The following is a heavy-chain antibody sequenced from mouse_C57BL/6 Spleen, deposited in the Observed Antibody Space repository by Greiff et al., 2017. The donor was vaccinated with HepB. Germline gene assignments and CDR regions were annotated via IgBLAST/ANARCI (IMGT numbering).Heavy chain of an antibody. Sequence: VQLQQPGAELVKPGASVKLSCKASGYTFTSYWMHWVKQRPGQGLEWIGMIHPNSGSTNYNEKFKSKATLTVDKSSSTAYMQLSSLTSEDSAVYYCARGEDYDGWFAYWGQGTLVTVSA. CDR2: IHPNSGST. CDR3: ARGEDYDGWFAY. D-gene: IGHD2-4*01. V-gene: IGHV1-64*01. J-gene: IGHJ3*01. CDR1: GYTFTSYW.